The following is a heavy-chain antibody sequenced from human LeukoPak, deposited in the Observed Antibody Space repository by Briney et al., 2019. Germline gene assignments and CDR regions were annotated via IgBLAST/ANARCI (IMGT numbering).Heavy chain of an antibody. V-gene: IGHV4-59*01. J-gene: IGHJ4*02. CDR2: IYYSGST. D-gene: IGHD4-23*01. CDR1: GGSISSYY. CDR3: ARSDYGGNESPFDY. Sequence: PSETLSLTCTVSGGSISSYYWSWIRQPPGKGLEWIGYIYYSGSTNYNPSLKSRVTISVDTSKNQFSLKLSSVTAADTAVYYCARSDYGGNESPFDYWGQGTLVTVSS.